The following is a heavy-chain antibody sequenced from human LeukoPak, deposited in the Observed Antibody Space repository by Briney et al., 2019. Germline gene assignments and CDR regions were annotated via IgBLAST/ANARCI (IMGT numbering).Heavy chain of an antibody. Sequence: PSETLSLTCAVYGGSFSGYYWSWIRQPPGKGLEWIGEINHSGSTNYNPSLKSRVTISVDTSKYQCSLKMSPVTAAANDVSYCDRGGTYSYGLSYFDYWGQGPLVTVSS. CDR2: INHSGST. D-gene: IGHD5-18*01. V-gene: IGHV4-34*01. J-gene: IGHJ4*02. CDR1: GGSFSGYY. CDR3: DRGGTYSYGLSYFDY.